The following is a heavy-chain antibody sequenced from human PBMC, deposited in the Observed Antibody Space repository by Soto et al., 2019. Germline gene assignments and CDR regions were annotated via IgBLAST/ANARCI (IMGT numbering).Heavy chain of an antibody. Sequence: TLSLTCTVSGFSLSTSGMCVTWLRQPPGKALEWLARIDWDDDKYYTTSLKTRLTISKDTSRNQVVLTMTNMDPVDTATYYCARIIRIGYYYMDVWGKGTTVTVSS. V-gene: IGHV2-70*11. CDR2: IDWDDDK. CDR1: GFSLSTSGMC. CDR3: ARIIRIGYYYMDV. J-gene: IGHJ6*03. D-gene: IGHD3-10*01.